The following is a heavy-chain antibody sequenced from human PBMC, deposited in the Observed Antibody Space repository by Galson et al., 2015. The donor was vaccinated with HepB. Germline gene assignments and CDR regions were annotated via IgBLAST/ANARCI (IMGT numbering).Heavy chain of an antibody. CDR2: IYYGGRT. D-gene: IGHD2-8*01. J-gene: IGHJ3*02. CDR1: GVSISGGQYY. V-gene: IGHV4-39*01. Sequence: ETLSLTCAVSGVSISGGQYYWGWIRQSPTKGLEWIGSIYYGGRTYFSPSFQSRVAMSVDTSKSQLSLTLSSVTAADTAVYYCARPLVLNGRFTPGVGPFHIWGHGTMVTVSA. CDR3: ARPLVLNGRFTPGVGPFHI.